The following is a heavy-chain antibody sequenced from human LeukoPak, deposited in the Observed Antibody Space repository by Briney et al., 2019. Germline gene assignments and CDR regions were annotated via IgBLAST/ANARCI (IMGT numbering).Heavy chain of an antibody. Sequence: GGSLRLSCAASEFTFSDYYMSWIRQAPGKGLEWVSYISSSGSTIYYADSVKGRFTISRDNAKNSLYLQMNSLRAEDTAVYYCARDTSRKVGATRVGWFDPWGQGTLVTVSS. D-gene: IGHD1-26*01. CDR2: ISSSGSTI. J-gene: IGHJ5*02. CDR1: EFTFSDYY. CDR3: ARDTSRKVGATRVGWFDP. V-gene: IGHV3-11*01.